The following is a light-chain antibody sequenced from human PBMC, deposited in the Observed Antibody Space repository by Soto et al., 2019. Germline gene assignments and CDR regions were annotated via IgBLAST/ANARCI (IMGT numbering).Light chain of an antibody. V-gene: IGKV3-15*01. Sequence: DIMMTQSPGTLSVSPWESATLSCRASQSVGSFLACYQQKPGQAPRHLIYGASTRATGIPARFSVSGSGTEFTLTISGLQSEDFAIYYCQQYNKWPPVTFGQGTKLEIK. CDR1: QSVGSF. CDR3: QQYNKWPPVT. J-gene: IGKJ2*01. CDR2: GAS.